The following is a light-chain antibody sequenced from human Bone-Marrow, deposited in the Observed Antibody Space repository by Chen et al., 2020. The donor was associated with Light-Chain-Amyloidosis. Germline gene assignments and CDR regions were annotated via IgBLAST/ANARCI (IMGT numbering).Light chain of an antibody. CDR2: AAS. J-gene: IGKJ5*01. Sequence: DIQMTQSPSSLSASVGDRVTITCRASQRISNYLNWYQQKPGKAPKLLIHAASTLQSGVPLRFSGSESGTDFILTISSVQPEDFAIYYCQQSYSMSSITFGQGTRLEIK. CDR1: QRISNY. V-gene: IGKV1-39*01. CDR3: QQSYSMSSIT.